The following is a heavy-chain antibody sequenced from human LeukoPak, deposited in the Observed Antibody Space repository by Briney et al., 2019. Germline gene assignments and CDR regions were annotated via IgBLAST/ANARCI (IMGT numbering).Heavy chain of an antibody. Sequence: SETLSLTCTVSGGSISSGGYYWSWIRQHPGKGLEWIGYIYYSGSTYYNPSLKSRVTISVDTSKNQFSLKLSSVTAADTAVYYCARVFGGGRTYYHDSSGYTIWGQGTMVTVSS. CDR2: IYYSGST. J-gene: IGHJ3*02. D-gene: IGHD3-22*01. CDR3: ARVFGGGRTYYHDSSGYTI. V-gene: IGHV4-31*03. CDR1: GGSISSGGYY.